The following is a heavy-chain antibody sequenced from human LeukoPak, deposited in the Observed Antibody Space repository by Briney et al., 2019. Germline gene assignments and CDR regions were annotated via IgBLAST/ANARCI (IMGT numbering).Heavy chain of an antibody. CDR1: GGSFSGYY. Sequence: PSETLSLTCAVYGGSFSGYYWSWIRQPPGKGLEWIGEINHSGSTNYNPSLKSRVTISVDTSKNQFSLKLSSVIAADTAVYYCARRIIAVAGTDYFDYWGQGTLVTVSS. V-gene: IGHV4-34*01. CDR2: INHSGST. CDR3: ARRIIAVAGTDYFDY. D-gene: IGHD6-19*01. J-gene: IGHJ4*02.